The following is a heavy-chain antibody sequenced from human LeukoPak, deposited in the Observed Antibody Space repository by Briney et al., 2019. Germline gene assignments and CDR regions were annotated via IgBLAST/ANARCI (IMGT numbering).Heavy chain of an antibody. CDR3: AKDRFTVTTPIDY. CDR1: GFTFSSYA. D-gene: IGHD4-17*01. Sequence: PGGSLRLSCAASGFTFSSYAMHWVRQAPGKGLEYVSAISSNGGSTYYANSVKGRFTISRDNSKNTLYLQMNSLRAEDTAVYYCAKDRFTVTTPIDYWGQGTLVTVSS. V-gene: IGHV3-64*01. J-gene: IGHJ4*02. CDR2: ISSNGGST.